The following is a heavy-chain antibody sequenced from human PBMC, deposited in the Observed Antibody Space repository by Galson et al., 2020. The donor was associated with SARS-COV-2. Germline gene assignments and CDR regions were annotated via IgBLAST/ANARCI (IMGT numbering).Heavy chain of an antibody. CDR1: GFTFSDHN. CDR3: ARDKGSGFQMHWYFEQ. D-gene: IGHD3-22*01. J-gene: IGHJ2*01. Sequence: WGSLRLSCAASGFTFSDHNMICVRQAPGKGLEWVSSIAGSGAYKYYADSMKGRFTISRDNAKNSVYLQLNSLRDEDTAVYYCARDKGSGFQMHWYFEQWGRGTLVSVSS. CDR2: IAGSGAYK. V-gene: IGHV3-21*01.